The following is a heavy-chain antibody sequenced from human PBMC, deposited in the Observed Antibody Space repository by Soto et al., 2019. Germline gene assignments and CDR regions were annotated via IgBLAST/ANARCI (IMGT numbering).Heavy chain of an antibody. V-gene: IGHV3-15*01. CDR1: GFTVSNAW. D-gene: IGHD3-16*01. Sequence: EVQLVESGGGLVKPGGSLRLSCAASGFTVSNAWMSWVRQAPGKGLEWVGRIKSKTDGGTTDYAAPVKGRFTISRGDSKNTLDLQMNSLKTEDTAVYYCATVMNTVGGTSHLYSWGQGTLVTVSS. CDR3: ATVMNTVGGTSHLYS. J-gene: IGHJ4*02. CDR2: IKSKTDGGTT.